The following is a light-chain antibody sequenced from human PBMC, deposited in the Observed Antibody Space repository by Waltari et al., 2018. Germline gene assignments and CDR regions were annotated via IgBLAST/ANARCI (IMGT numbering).Light chain of an antibody. CDR1: TSDIGGYHF. CDR2: DLN. CDR3: SSYTTSSTLV. J-gene: IGLJ2*01. V-gene: IGLV2-14*03. Sequence: QSALTQPASVSGSPGQSITISCTGSTSDIGGYHFVPWYQQHPGKAPKLMIYDLNKRPSGVSNRFSASKSGKTASLTISGLQAEDEANYYCSSYTTSSTLVFGGGTKVTVL.